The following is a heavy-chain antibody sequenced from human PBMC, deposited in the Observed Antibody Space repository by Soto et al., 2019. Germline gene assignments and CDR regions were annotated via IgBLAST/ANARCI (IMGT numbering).Heavy chain of an antibody. J-gene: IGHJ4*02. D-gene: IGHD6-13*01. Sequence: GGSLRLSCTASGFTFGDYAMSWVRQAPGKGLEWVGFIRSKAYGGTTEYAASVKGRFTISRDDSKSIAYLQMNSLKTEDTAVYYCTRDPLTAAGKFVDYWGQGTLVTVSS. V-gene: IGHV3-49*04. CDR1: GFTFGDYA. CDR2: IRSKAYGGTT. CDR3: TRDPLTAAGKFVDY.